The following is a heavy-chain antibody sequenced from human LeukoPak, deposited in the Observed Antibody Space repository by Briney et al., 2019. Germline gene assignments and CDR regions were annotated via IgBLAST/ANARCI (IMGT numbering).Heavy chain of an antibody. D-gene: IGHD5-18*01. CDR3: ARIGTAMIDY. CDR2: IYYTGST. V-gene: IGHV4-59*01. CDR1: GGSISRDY. J-gene: IGHJ4*02. Sequence: SETLSLTCTVSGGSISRDYWSWIRQPPGKGMEWIGYIYYTGSTNYNPSLKSRVTISVDTSKNQFSLKLSSVTAADTAVYYCARIGTAMIDYWGQGTLVTVSS.